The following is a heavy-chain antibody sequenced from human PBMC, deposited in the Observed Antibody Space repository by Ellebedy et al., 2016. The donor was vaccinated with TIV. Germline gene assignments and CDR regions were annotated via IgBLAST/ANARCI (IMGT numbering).Heavy chain of an antibody. J-gene: IGHJ4*02. CDR2: ISSSGSTI. CDR3: ARPSVAGLDY. Sequence: GGSLRLSCAASGFTFSSYSMNWVRQAPGKGLEWVSYISSSGSTIYYADSVKGRFTISRDNAKNSLYLQLNSLRAEDTAVYYCARPSVAGLDYWGQGTLVTVSS. V-gene: IGHV3-48*04. D-gene: IGHD6-19*01. CDR1: GFTFSSYS.